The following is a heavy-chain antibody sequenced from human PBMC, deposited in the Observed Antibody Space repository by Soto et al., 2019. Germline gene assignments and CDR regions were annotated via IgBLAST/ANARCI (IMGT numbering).Heavy chain of an antibody. Sequence: VGSRRLSCVASGFTFSSYTMNWVRQAPGKGLEWVSAIRGFSPYTFYADSLKGRFTISRDNAKNSLYLQMNSLRAEDTAVYYCARDRGYDAHDYYYNAMDVWGQGTTVTVSS. CDR2: IRGFSPYT. V-gene: IGHV3-21*01. CDR3: ARDRGYDAHDYYYNAMDV. J-gene: IGHJ6*02. D-gene: IGHD2-15*01. CDR1: GFTFSSYT.